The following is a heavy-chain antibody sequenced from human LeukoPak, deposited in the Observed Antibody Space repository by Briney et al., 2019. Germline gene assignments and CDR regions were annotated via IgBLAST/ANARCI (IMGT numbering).Heavy chain of an antibody. V-gene: IGHV1-2*02. CDR1: GYTFTGYY. D-gene: IGHD3-10*01. J-gene: IGHJ5*02. Sequence: ASVKVSCKASGYTFTGYYMHWVRQAPGQGLEWMGWVNPNSGGTNYAQKFQGRVTMTRDTSISTAYMELSRLRSDDTAVYYCARDGSGSTGYNWFDPWGQETLVTVSS. CDR3: ARDGSGSTGYNWFDP. CDR2: VNPNSGGT.